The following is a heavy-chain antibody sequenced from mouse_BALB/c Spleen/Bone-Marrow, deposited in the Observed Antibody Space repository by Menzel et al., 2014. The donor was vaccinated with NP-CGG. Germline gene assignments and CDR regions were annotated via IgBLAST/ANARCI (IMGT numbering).Heavy chain of an antibody. Sequence: EVQLQQSGAELVKPGASVKLSRTGSGFNIKDTFMHWVKQRPEQGLEWIGRIDPANGNTKYDPKFQGKATITADTSSNTAYLHLTSLTSEDTAVYYCTRGEDYWGQATTLAVSS. V-gene: IGHV14-3*02. CDR3: TRGEDY. CDR2: IDPANGNT. J-gene: IGHJ2*01. CDR1: GFNIKDTF.